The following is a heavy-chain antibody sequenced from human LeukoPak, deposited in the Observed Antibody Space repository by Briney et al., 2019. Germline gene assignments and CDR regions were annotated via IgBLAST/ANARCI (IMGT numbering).Heavy chain of an antibody. CDR3: ARGLDY. CDR2: IYTSGST. CDR1: GGSISSGSYD. J-gene: IGHJ4*02. V-gene: IGHV4-61*02. Sequence: SQTLSLTCTVSGGSISSGSYDWSWIRQPAGKGLEWIGRIYTSGSTNYNPSLKSRVTISVDTSKNQFSLKLSSVTAADTAVYYCARGLDYWRQGTLVTVSS.